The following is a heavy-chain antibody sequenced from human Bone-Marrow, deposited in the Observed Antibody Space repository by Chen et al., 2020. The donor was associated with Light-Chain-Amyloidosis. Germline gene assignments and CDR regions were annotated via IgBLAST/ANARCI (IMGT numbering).Heavy chain of an antibody. Sequence: EVRLVETGGRLIQPGGSLRLSCATPGFNFSSFGMSWVRQAPGKGLEWVSTVSGSTVSTYYAGAGKGRFIVSRDNSKSTLYLQMNSLRAGDTAVYFCTRKGGYFDFWGQGSLVTVSS. D-gene: IGHD3-10*01. V-gene: IGHV3-23*04. CDR1: GFNFSSFG. J-gene: IGHJ4*02. CDR2: VSGSTVST. CDR3: TRKGGYFDF.